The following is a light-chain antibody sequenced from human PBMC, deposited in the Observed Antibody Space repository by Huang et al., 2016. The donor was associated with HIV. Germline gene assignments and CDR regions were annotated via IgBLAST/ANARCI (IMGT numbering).Light chain of an antibody. CDR3: QQYNKWPVFT. J-gene: IGKJ3*01. CDR1: QSVSSN. V-gene: IGKV3-15*01. Sequence: EIVMTQSPATLSVSPGERATLSCRASQSVSSNLAWYQQKPGQAPRLLIYGASTRATGSPARFSGSGSGTEFTLTISSLQSEDFAVYYCQQYNKWPVFTFGPGTKVDIK. CDR2: GAS.